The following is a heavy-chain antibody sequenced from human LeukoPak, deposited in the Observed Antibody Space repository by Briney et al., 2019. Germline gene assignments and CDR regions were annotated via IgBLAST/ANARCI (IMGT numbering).Heavy chain of an antibody. Sequence: PSETLSLTCTVSGASVSSFIHYWSWVRQPPGKGPEWIGNIYYSGSTNFSPSLKSRVTISVDTSKNQFSLKLSSVTAADTAVYYCARVPGYSSSWYGGNDYWGQGTLVTVSS. J-gene: IGHJ4*02. CDR3: ARVPGYSSSWYGGNDY. D-gene: IGHD6-13*01. V-gene: IGHV4-61*01. CDR1: GASVSSFIHY. CDR2: IYYSGST.